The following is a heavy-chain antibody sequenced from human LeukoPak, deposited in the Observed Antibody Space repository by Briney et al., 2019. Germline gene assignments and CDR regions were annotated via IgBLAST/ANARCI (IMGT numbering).Heavy chain of an antibody. CDR1: GGFVSSGSYY. V-gene: IGHV4-61*01. CDR2: IYYSGST. CDR3: ARDLSHYYYGMDV. Sequence: SETLSLTCTVSGGFVSSGSYYWSWIRQPPGKGLEWIGYIYYSGSTNYNPSLKSRVTISVDTSKNQFSLKLSSVTAADTAVYYCARDLSHYYYGMDVWGQGTTVTVSS. J-gene: IGHJ6*02.